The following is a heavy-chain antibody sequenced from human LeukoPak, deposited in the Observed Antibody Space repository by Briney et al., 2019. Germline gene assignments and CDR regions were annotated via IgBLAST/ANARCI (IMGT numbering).Heavy chain of an antibody. Sequence: ASVKVPCRASGGTFSSYAISWVRQAPGQGLEWMGGIIPIFGTANYAQKFQGRVAITADESTSTAYMELRSLRSEDTAVYYCARKECSSTSCYGPTLSYYYYYMDVWGKGTTVTVS. D-gene: IGHD2-2*01. V-gene: IGHV1-69*13. J-gene: IGHJ6*03. CDR2: IIPIFGTA. CDR3: ARKECSSTSCYGPTLSYYYYYMDV. CDR1: GGTFSSYA.